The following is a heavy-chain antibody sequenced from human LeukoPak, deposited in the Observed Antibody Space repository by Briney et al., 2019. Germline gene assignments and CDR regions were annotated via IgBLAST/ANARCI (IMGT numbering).Heavy chain of an antibody. J-gene: IGHJ4*02. V-gene: IGHV3-74*01. CDR3: TRGLLGIDY. CDR1: GFTLSSYW. CDR2: IDTDASKT. Sequence: GGSLRLSCAASGFTLSSYWMHWVRQVPGKGLVWVSRIDTDASKTNYADSVKGRFTISRDNAKNTLYLQMNSLRAEDTAVYYCTRGLLGIDYWGQGTLVTVSS. D-gene: IGHD2-8*02.